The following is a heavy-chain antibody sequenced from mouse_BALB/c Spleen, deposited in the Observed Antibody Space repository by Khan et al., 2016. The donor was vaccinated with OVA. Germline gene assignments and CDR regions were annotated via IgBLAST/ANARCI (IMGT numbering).Heavy chain of an antibody. V-gene: IGHV7-3*02. CDR3: ARMDYGYGFAY. D-gene: IGHD1-2*01. J-gene: IGHJ3*01. CDR2: IRKKASGYTT. Sequence: EVELVESGGGLVQPGGSLRLSCATSGFTFTDYYMNWVRQPPGKALEWLGFIRKKASGYTTEYSPYVKGRFTIARDNSQSIIYLQMNTLSADDSATYYCARMDYGYGFAYWGQGTLVTVSA. CDR1: GFTFTDYY.